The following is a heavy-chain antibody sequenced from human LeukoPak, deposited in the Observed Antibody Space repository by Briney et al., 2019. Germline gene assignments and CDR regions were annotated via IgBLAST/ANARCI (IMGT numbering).Heavy chain of an antibody. J-gene: IGHJ4*02. Sequence: GGSLRPSCTVSGFTVSSNSMSWVRQAPGKRLEWVSFIYSGGNTHYSDSVKGRFTISRDNSRNTLYLQMNSLRAEDTAVYYCARRAGEYSHPYDYWGQGTLVTVSS. D-gene: IGHD4-17*01. V-gene: IGHV3-53*01. CDR2: IYSGGNT. CDR1: GFTVSSNS. CDR3: ARRAGEYSHPYDY.